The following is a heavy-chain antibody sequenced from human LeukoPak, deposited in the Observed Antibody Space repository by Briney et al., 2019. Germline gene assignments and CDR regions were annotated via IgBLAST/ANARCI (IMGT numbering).Heavy chain of an antibody. CDR2: ISSGGST. D-gene: IGHD3-16*01. CDR1: GFTLSSNY. J-gene: IGHJ4*02. Sequence: PGGSLTLSCAASGFTLSSNYMSWVRQAPGKGLEWVSVISSGGSTYFADSVKDRFTISRDNSKNTLYLQMNGLSAEDTAVYYCARGKGGYFDHWGQGTLVTVSS. CDR3: ARGKGGYFDH. V-gene: IGHV3-66*01.